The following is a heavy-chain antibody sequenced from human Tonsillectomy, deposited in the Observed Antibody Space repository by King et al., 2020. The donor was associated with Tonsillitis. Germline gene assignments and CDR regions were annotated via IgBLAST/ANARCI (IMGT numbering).Heavy chain of an antibody. V-gene: IGHV3-66*01. Sequence: VQLVESGGGLVQPGGSLRLSCAASGFTVSSKYMSWVRQAPGKGLEWVSVIYSGGSTYYADSVKGRFTIPRDNSKNTLYLQMNSLRAEDTAVYYCARGIFGVVIGGMDVWGQGTTVTVSS. CDR2: IYSGGST. D-gene: IGHD3-3*01. J-gene: IGHJ6*02. CDR3: ARGIFGVVIGGMDV. CDR1: GFTVSSKY.